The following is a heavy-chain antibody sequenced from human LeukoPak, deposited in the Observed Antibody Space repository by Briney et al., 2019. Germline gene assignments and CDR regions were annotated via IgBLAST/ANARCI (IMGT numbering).Heavy chain of an antibody. Sequence: PGGSLRLSCAASGFTFSTYAMTWVRQAPGKGPEWVSIISHTGTSIFYADSVKGRFTISRDNAKNSLYLQMNSLRAEDTAVYYCARDHLTDTYYYYGMDVWGQGTTVTVSS. V-gene: IGHV3-48*04. D-gene: IGHD7-27*01. J-gene: IGHJ6*02. CDR2: ISHTGTSI. CDR1: GFTFSTYA. CDR3: ARDHLTDTYYYYGMDV.